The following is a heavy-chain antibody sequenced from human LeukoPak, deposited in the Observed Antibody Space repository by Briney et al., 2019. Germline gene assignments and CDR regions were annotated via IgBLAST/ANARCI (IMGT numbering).Heavy chain of an antibody. Sequence: PGGSLRLSCAASGFTFSSYAMSWVRQAPGQGLEWVSAISGSGGSTYYADSVKGRFTISRDNSKNTLYLQMNSLRAEDTAVYYCAKDRRYYDSSGYYYFDYWGEGTQVTVSS. V-gene: IGHV3-23*01. D-gene: IGHD3-22*01. CDR3: AKDRRYYDSSGYYYFDY. CDR2: ISGSGGST. J-gene: IGHJ4*02. CDR1: GFTFSSYA.